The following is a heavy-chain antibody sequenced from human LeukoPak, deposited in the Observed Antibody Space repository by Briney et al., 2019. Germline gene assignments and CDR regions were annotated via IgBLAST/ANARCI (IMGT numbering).Heavy chain of an antibody. CDR2: ITISGHTK. J-gene: IGHJ5*02. Sequence: GGSLRLSCAGSGFDLSTYEMTWVRQAPGKGLEWIADITISGHTKNYADSVKGQFTISRDNARTSLYLQMNSLRVEDTGVYYCARGDPHADLWGQGTLVSVSS. V-gene: IGHV3-48*03. CDR1: GFDLSTYE. CDR3: ARGDPHADL.